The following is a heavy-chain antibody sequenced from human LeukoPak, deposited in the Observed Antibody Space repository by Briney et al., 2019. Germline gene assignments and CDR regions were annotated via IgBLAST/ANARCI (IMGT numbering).Heavy chain of an antibody. J-gene: IGHJ4*02. V-gene: IGHV3-23*01. D-gene: IGHD2-8*02. Sequence: GGSLRLSCAASGFTFSSYGMHWVRQAPGKGLEWVSGIRGSGGSTYYADSVKGRFTISRDNSKNTLYLQMNSLRAEDTAVYYCAKEPWSFDYWGQGTLVTVSS. CDR3: AKEPWSFDY. CDR1: GFTFSSYG. CDR2: IRGSGGST.